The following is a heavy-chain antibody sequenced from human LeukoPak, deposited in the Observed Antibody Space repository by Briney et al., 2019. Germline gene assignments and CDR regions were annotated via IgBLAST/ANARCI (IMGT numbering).Heavy chain of an antibody. V-gene: IGHV3-66*01. D-gene: IGHD4-23*01. Sequence: PGGSLRLSCAASGFTVSTNYMNWVRQAPGKGLEWVSVIYSGGGTHYADSVKDRFSISRDNSKNTVYLQMNSLRAEDTAVYYCARDGYGDNSLYFDYWGQGTLVTVSS. CDR2: IYSGGGT. J-gene: IGHJ4*02. CDR3: ARDGYGDNSLYFDY. CDR1: GFTVSTNY.